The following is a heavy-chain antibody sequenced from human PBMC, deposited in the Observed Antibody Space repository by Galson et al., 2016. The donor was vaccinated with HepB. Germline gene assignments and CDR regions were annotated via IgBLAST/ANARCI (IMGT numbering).Heavy chain of an antibody. D-gene: IGHD1-26*01. CDR3: AKDSILGATAGFYGIDV. J-gene: IGHJ6*02. CDR2: ISYDGNKE. V-gene: IGHV3-30*18. Sequence: SLRLSCAASGFTFSSYWMTWVRQTPGQGLEWVAVISYDGNKEYYADSVKGRFTIFRDNPKTTVYLEMNSLRVEDTAVYYCAKDSILGATAGFYGIDVWGQGTTVTVSS. CDR1: GFTFSSYW.